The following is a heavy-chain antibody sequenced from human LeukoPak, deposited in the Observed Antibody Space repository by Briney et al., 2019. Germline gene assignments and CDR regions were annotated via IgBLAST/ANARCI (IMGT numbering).Heavy chain of an antibody. Sequence: GGSLRLSCAASGFTFGMYAMSWVRQAPGKGLEWVSTLSGSGGSTYYADSVKGRFTVSGDESKNTLSLQMNSLRPEDTAVYYCAKNAAGIVLMIYAPLDSWGQGTLVTVSS. D-gene: IGHD2-8*01. CDR1: GFTFGMYA. V-gene: IGHV3-23*01. J-gene: IGHJ4*02. CDR2: LSGSGGST. CDR3: AKNAAGIVLMIYAPLDS.